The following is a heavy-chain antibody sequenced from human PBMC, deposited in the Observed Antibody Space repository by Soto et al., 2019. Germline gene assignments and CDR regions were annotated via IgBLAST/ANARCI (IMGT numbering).Heavy chain of an antibody. J-gene: IGHJ4*02. CDR3: ARDVGHDYGDYGAY. D-gene: IGHD4-17*01. Sequence: SETLSLTCAVYGGSLSDYYWSWIRQPPGKGLEWIGEINHSGRTNYNPSLKSRVTISVDRSKNQFSLKLSSVTAADTAVYYCARDVGHDYGDYGAYWGQGTLVTVS. CDR2: INHSGRT. CDR1: GGSLSDYY. V-gene: IGHV4-34*01.